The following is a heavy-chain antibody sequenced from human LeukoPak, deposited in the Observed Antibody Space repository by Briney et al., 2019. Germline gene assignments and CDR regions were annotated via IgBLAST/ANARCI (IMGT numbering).Heavy chain of an antibody. CDR1: GGSISSSSYY. V-gene: IGHV4-39*07. Sequence: PSETLSLTCTVSGGSISSSSYYWSWIRQPPGKGLEWIGEINHSGSTNYNPSLKSRVTISVDTSKNQFSLKLSSVTAADTAVYYCARGGSIAAAGAFDYWGQGTLVTVSS. CDR3: ARGGSIAAAGAFDY. D-gene: IGHD6-13*01. CDR2: INHSGST. J-gene: IGHJ4*02.